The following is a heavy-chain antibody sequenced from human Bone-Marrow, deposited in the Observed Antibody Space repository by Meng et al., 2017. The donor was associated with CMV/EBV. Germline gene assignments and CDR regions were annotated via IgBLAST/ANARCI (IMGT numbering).Heavy chain of an antibody. CDR1: SISSSSYY. V-gene: IGHV4-39*07. J-gene: IGHJ5*02. D-gene: IGHD3-22*01. CDR3: ARDPGGITMIVGNWFDP. Sequence: SISSSSYYWGWSRQPPGKGLEWIGSIYYSGSTYYNPSLKSRVTISVDTSKNQFSLKLSSVTAADTAVYYCARDPGGITMIVGNWFDPWGQGTLVTVSS. CDR2: IYYSGST.